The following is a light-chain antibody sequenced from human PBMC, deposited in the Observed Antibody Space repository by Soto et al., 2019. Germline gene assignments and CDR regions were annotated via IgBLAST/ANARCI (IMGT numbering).Light chain of an antibody. CDR2: RDT. Sequence: QAVVTQPPSASGAPGRRVTMSCSGATSNIGRNFVSWYQQVPGTAPKLLIYRDTQRPSGVPDRFSASKSATSASLALAGLRSEDEAVYFCAVWDDALSNLIFGGGTKLTVL. CDR3: AVWDDALSNLI. V-gene: IGLV1-47*01. CDR1: TSNIGRNF. J-gene: IGLJ2*01.